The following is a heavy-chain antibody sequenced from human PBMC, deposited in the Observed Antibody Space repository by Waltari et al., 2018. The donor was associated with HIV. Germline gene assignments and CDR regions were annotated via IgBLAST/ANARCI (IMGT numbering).Heavy chain of an antibody. J-gene: IGHJ6*03. CDR3: ARVRSYYYYYMDV. CDR2: INHSGIT. Sequence: QVQLQQWGAGLLKPSETLSLTCDVSGGSFSGYSWSWIRQPPGKGLEWIGGINHSGITNYTPSLDNRVTISADTSKKRFSLKLNSVTAADTAVYYCARVRSYYYYYMDVWGKGTTVTVSS. V-gene: IGHV4-34*01. CDR1: GGSFSGYS.